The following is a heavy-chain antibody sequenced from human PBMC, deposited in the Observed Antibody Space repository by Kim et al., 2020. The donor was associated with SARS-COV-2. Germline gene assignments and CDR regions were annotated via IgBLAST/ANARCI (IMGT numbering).Heavy chain of an antibody. D-gene: IGHD1-1*01. J-gene: IGHJ6*03. CDR3: ARHRREQLERRPRNYYYYYMDV. CDR2: IYYSGST. V-gene: IGHV4-59*08. CDR1: GGSISSYY. Sequence: SETLSLTCTVSGGSISSYYWSWIRQPPGKGLEWIGYIYYSGSTNYNPSLKSRVTISVDTSKNQFSLKLSSVTAADTAVYYCARHRREQLERRPRNYYYYYMDVWGKGTTVTVSS.